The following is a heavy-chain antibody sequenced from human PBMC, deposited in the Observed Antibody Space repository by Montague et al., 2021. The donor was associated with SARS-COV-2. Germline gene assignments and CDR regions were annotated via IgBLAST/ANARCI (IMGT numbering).Heavy chain of an antibody. Sequence: CAISGDSVSSNIAAWNWIRQSPSRGLEWLGRTYYRSKWYNDYAVSVRSRITITPDTSKNQFSLQLNSVTPDDTAVDYCTQERGPSNTTWHYFDDWGQGTLVTVSS. D-gene: IGHD4-11*01. CDR1: GDSVSSNIAA. J-gene: IGHJ4*02. V-gene: IGHV6-1*01. CDR2: TYYRSKWYN. CDR3: TQERGPSNTTWHYFDD.